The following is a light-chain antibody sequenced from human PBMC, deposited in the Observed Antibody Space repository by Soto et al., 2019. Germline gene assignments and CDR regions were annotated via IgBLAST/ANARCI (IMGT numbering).Light chain of an antibody. Sequence: IGLTQSPGTLSLSPGERATLACSASQSVSSSYLAWYHQKPGQAPRLLIYGASSRDTAIPDRFSGSGSGPDFPLTISRLEPEDFAMYYCHQYGSSPYTFGQGTKLEIK. CDR3: HQYGSSPYT. J-gene: IGKJ2*01. CDR2: GAS. V-gene: IGKV3-20*01. CDR1: QSVSSSY.